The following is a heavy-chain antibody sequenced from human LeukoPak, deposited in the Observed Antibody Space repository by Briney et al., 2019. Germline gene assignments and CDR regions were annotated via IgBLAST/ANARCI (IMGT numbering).Heavy chain of an antibody. J-gene: IGHJ4*02. CDR2: ISWNSGSI. D-gene: IGHD3-22*01. CDR3: AKDYDSSGYYIHN. CDR1: GFTFDDYA. V-gene: IGHV3-9*01. Sequence: GGSLRLSCAASGFTFDDYAMHWVRQAPGKGLEWVSGISWNSGSIGYADSVKGRFTISRDNAKNSLHLQMNSLRAEDTASYYCAKDYDSSGYYIHNWGQGTLVTVSS.